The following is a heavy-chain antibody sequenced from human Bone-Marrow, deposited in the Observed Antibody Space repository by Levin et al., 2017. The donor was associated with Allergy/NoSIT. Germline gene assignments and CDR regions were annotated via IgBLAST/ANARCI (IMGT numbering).Heavy chain of an antibody. CDR3: ARHYGYGFDQ. J-gene: IGHJ4*02. CDR1: GFSFSTYY. V-gene: IGHV3-11*01. Sequence: LSLTCAASGFSFSTYYMSWIRQAPGKGLEWVSYIFSRGTNTYYADSVKGRFTISRDNAKNSLFLQMNSLTPDDTAVYYCARHYGYGFDQWGQGTLVTVSS. D-gene: IGHD5-18*01. CDR2: IFSRGTNT.